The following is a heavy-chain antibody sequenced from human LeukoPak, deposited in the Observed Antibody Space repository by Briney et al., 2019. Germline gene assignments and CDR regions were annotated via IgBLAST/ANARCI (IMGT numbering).Heavy chain of an antibody. Sequence: ASVKVSCKASGYTFTSYDINWVRQATGQGLEWMGWMNPNSGNTGYAQKFQGRVTMTRNTSITTAYMELSSLRSEDTAVYYCAIRYGSGEKYYYYYYMDVWGKGTTVTVSS. CDR1: GYTFTSYD. V-gene: IGHV1-8*01. CDR3: AIRYGSGEKYYYYYYMDV. J-gene: IGHJ6*03. CDR2: MNPNSGNT. D-gene: IGHD3-10*01.